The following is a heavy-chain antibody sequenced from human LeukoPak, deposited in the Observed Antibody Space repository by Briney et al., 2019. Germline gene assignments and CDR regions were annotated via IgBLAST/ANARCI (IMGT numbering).Heavy chain of an antibody. D-gene: IGHD1-26*01. CDR1: GFTFSSYA. V-gene: IGHV3-64*01. CDR3: ARVDRLTGEYSGSYDY. Sequence: GGSLRLSCAASGFTFSSYAMRWVRQAPGKGLEYVSAISSNGGSTYYANSVKGRFTISRDNSKNTLYLQMGSLRAEDMAVYYCARVDRLTGEYSGSYDYWGQGTLVTVSS. CDR2: ISSNGGST. J-gene: IGHJ4*02.